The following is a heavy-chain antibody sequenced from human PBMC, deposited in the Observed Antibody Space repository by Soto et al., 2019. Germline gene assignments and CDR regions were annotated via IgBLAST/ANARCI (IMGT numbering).Heavy chain of an antibody. V-gene: IGHV4-59*01. CDR2: IYYSGST. CDR3: ARVVSRPGSGSPWWFDP. CDR1: GCSISSYY. J-gene: IGHJ5*02. D-gene: IGHD6-19*01. Sequence: SETLSLTCTFSGCSISSYYWSWIRQPPGKGLEWIGYIYYSGSTNYNPSLKSRVTISVDTSKNQFSLKLSSVTAADTAVYYCARVVSRPGSGSPWWFDPWGQGTLVTVSS.